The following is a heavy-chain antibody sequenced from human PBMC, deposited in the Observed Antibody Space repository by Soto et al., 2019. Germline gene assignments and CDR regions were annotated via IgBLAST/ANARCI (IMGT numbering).Heavy chain of an antibody. V-gene: IGHV1-2*02. D-gene: IGHD2-2*01. CDR3: ARSLLDEYSSSWRSAYYGMDV. J-gene: IGHJ6*02. CDR1: GFTFSAYY. CDR2: INPNSGGT. Sequence: QVQLVQSGAEVKKPGASVKVSCKASGFTFSAYYIYWVRQAPGQGLEWIGWINPNSGGTNNAQKFQGRVTMTRDTSTSTVYMELSALISDATAVYFCARSLLDEYSSSWRSAYYGMDVWGQGTTVTVSS.